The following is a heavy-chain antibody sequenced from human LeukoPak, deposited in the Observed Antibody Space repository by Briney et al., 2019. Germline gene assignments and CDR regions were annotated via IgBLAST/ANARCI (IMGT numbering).Heavy chain of an antibody. J-gene: IGHJ6*02. D-gene: IGHD5-24*01. V-gene: IGHV3-30-3*01. CDR2: IASDGAKA. Sequence: GGSLRLSCVASGFIFSNHAMHWVRQAPGKGLEWVAIIASDGAKAYYADSVKGRFSISRDNSKNTVDLQMNTLRTEDTAMYYCAKDRSQEAIYKGALDVWGQGTTVTV. CDR3: AKDRSQEAIYKGALDV. CDR1: GFIFSNHA.